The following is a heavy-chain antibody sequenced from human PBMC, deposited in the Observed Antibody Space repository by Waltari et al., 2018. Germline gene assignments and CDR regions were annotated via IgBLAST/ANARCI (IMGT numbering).Heavy chain of an antibody. CDR1: GFPFSDYL. J-gene: IGHJ4*02. V-gene: IGHV3-21*01. CDR2: ISRGSSEK. CDR3: AGGRGGSSWFLDY. D-gene: IGHD6-13*01. Sequence: EVQGVESGGALVKPGGSRRHACEVSGFPFSDYLVNWVREGPGRGLEWFSSISRGSSEKHYAAAVKGRVTISRDNAKNSVFLQKESLRVEDTGVYYCAGGRGGSSWFLDYWVQGALVTVSS.